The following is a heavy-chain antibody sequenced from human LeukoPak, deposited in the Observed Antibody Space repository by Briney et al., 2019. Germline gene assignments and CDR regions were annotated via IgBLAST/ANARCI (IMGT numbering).Heavy chain of an antibody. CDR2: IYYSGST. Sequence: SETLSLTCTVSGGSISSSSYYWGWIRQPPGKGLEWIGSIYYSGSTYYNPSLKSRVTISVDTSKNQFSLKLSSVTAADTAVYYCARVTNGDPIGGDYWGQGTLVTVSS. CDR1: GGSISSSSYY. J-gene: IGHJ4*02. CDR3: ARVTNGDPIGGDY. D-gene: IGHD4-17*01. V-gene: IGHV4-39*07.